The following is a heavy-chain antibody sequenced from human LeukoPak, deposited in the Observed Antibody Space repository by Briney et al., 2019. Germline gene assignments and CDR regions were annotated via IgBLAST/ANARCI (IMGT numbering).Heavy chain of an antibody. V-gene: IGHV4-30-2*05. J-gene: IGHJ3*02. CDR3: ARAYSSGYFNDAFDI. CDR1: GGSISSGGYS. D-gene: IGHD3-22*01. Sequence: SQTLSLTCAVSGGSISSGGYSWSWIRQPPGKGLEWTGYIYYSGSTYYNPSLKSRVTISVDTSKNQFSLKLSSVTAADTAVYYCARAYSSGYFNDAFDIWGQGTMVTVSS. CDR2: IYYSGST.